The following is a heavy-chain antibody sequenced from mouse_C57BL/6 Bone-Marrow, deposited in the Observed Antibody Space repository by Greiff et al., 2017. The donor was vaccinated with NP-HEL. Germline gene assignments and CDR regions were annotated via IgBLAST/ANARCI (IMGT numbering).Heavy chain of an antibody. CDR1: GFSFNTYA. Sequence: EVKLMESGGGLVQPKGSLKLSCAASGFSFNTYAMNWVRQAPGKGLEWVARIRSKSNNYATYYADSVKDRFTISRDDSESMLYLQMNNLKTEDTAMYYCVSHARYCNFAYWGQGTLVTVSA. CDR2: IRSKSNNYAT. CDR3: VSHARYCNFAY. J-gene: IGHJ3*01. V-gene: IGHV10-1*01. D-gene: IGHD2-10*02.